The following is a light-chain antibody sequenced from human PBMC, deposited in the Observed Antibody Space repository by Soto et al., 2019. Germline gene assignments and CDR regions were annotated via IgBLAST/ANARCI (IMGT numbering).Light chain of an antibody. Sequence: EIVLTQSPGTLSLSPGERATLSCRASQSVSSSYLACYQQKPGQAPRLLIYGASTMDTGIPDRFSGSGSGTDFTLTISRLEPEDFAMYYCQQYGSSPRTFGQGTKLEIK. CDR2: GAS. CDR1: QSVSSSY. J-gene: IGKJ2*01. CDR3: QQYGSSPRT. V-gene: IGKV3-20*01.